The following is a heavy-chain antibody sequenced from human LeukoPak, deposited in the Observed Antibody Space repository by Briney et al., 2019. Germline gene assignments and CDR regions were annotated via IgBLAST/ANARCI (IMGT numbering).Heavy chain of an antibody. CDR2: INTGNGNT. D-gene: IGHD3-9*01. J-gene: IGHJ5*02. CDR3: ATEPPFYDILTAYSPYP. Sequence: ASVKVSCKASGYTFTNYAMHWVRQAPGQRLEWMGWINTGNGNTKYSQEFQGRVTITRDTSANTAYMELSSLRSEDMAVYYCATEPPFYDILTAYSPYPWGQGTLVTVSS. CDR1: GYTFTNYA. V-gene: IGHV1-3*03.